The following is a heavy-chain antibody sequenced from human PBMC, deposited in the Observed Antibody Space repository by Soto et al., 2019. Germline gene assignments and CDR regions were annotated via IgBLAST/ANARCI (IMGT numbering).Heavy chain of an antibody. J-gene: IGHJ4*02. CDR3: ARQGDSSGYYYVYFDY. CDR1: GYSFTSYW. V-gene: IGHV5-10-1*01. Sequence: LGESLKISCKGSGYSFTSYWISWVRQMPGKGLEWMGRIDPSDSYTNYSPSFQGHVTISADKSISTAYLQWSSLKASDTAMYYCARQGDSSGYYYVYFDYWGQGTLVTVSS. CDR2: IDPSDSYT. D-gene: IGHD3-22*01.